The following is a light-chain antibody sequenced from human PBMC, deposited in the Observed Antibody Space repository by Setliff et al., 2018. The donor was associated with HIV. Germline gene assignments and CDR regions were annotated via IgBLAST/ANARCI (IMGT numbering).Light chain of an antibody. CDR3: SSYAITNTLP. V-gene: IGLV2-14*01. CDR1: SSDVGGYSH. Sequence: QSVLAQPASVSGSPGQSITISCTGTSSDVGGYSHVSWYQQHPGKAPKLIIYEVRNRPSGVSTRFSGSKSGNTASLTISGLQADDEADYYCSSYAITNTLPFGTGTKVTVL. J-gene: IGLJ1*01. CDR2: EVR.